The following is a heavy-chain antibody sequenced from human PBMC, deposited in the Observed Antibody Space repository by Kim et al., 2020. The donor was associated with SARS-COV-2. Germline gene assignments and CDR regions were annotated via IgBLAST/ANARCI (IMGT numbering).Heavy chain of an antibody. CDR3: AKDQGIAVAGLYYYYYYGMDV. J-gene: IGHJ6*02. CDR1: GFTFSSYG. Sequence: GGSLRLSCAASGFTFSSYGMHWVRQAPGKGLEWVAVISYDGSNKYYADSVKGRFTISRDNSKNTLYLQMNSLRAEDTAVYYCAKDQGIAVAGLYYYYYYGMDVWGQGTTVTVSS. V-gene: IGHV3-30*18. CDR2: ISYDGSNK. D-gene: IGHD6-19*01.